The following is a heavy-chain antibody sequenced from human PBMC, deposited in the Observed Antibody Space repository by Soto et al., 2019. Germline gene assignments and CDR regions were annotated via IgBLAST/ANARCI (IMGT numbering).Heavy chain of an antibody. CDR3: ARGRRGDYVPFDY. J-gene: IGHJ4*02. D-gene: IGHD4-17*01. CDR2: IYYSGST. CDR1: GDSISSYY. Sequence: QVQLQESGPGLVKPSETLSLTCTVSGDSISSYYWSWIRQPPGKGLEWIGYIYYSGSTNYNPSLTTRVPMSVDTSKNQLSLKLSSVTAADTAVYYCARGRRGDYVPFDYWGQGTLVTVSS. V-gene: IGHV4-59*01.